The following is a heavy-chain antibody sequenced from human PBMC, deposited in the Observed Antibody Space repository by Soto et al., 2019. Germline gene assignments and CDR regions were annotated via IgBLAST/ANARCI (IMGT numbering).Heavy chain of an antibody. CDR3: ARDRYCTNGVCYNYYYYGMDV. V-gene: IGHV3-11*01. J-gene: IGHJ6*02. D-gene: IGHD2-8*01. Sequence: QVQLVESGGGLVKPGGSLRLSCAASGFTFSDYYMSWIRQAPGKGLEWVSYISSSGSTIYYADSVKGRFTISRDNAKNSLYLQMNSLRAEDTAVYYCARDRYCTNGVCYNYYYYGMDVWGQGTTVTVSS. CDR1: GFTFSDYY. CDR2: ISSSGSTI.